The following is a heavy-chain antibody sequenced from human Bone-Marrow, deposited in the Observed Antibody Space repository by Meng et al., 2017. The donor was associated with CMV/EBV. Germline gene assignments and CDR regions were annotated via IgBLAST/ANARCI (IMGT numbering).Heavy chain of an antibody. CDR3: ARDWKNWGTDFDY. V-gene: IGHV3-11*01. D-gene: IGHD7-27*01. CDR2: ISNTGSTI. Sequence: GESLKISCAASGFSFSDYYMSWIRQAPGKGLEWVSYISNTGSTIYYADSVKGRFTISRDNAKNSLYLQMNSLRAEDTAVYYCARDWKNWGTDFDYWGQGTLVTVSS. J-gene: IGHJ4*02. CDR1: GFSFSDYY.